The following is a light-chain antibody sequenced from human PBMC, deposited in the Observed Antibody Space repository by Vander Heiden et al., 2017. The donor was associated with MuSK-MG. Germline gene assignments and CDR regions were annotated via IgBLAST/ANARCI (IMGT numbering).Light chain of an antibody. J-gene: IGLJ2*01. CDR3: SSYSIRTNFV. CDR1: NFDFNVHRF. Sequence: QSALTPPASVSGSPGQSITIPCGGPNFDFNVHRFVSWYQQNPGKAPKLILYDVNERPSGVSDRFSGSTSGRTATLVISGLRPEDEADYYCSSYSIRTNFVFGGGT. V-gene: IGLV2-14*03. CDR2: DVN.